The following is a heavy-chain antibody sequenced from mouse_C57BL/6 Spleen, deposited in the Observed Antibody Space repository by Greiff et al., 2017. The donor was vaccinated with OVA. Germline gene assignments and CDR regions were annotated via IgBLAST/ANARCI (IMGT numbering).Heavy chain of an antibody. J-gene: IGHJ2*01. CDR2: IDPSDSYT. Sequence: QVQLQQPGPGLVKPAASVKLSCKASGYSFTSYCLQWVKQRPGQGLVWIGEIDPSDSYTNYNQKFKGQATLTVDTSSSPAYMQLISLTSEDSAVYYCARRSSDGTCSFDDWGQGTTLTVSS. V-gene: IGHV1-50*01. CDR3: ARRSSDGTCSFDD. D-gene: IGHD6-1*01. CDR1: GYSFTSYC.